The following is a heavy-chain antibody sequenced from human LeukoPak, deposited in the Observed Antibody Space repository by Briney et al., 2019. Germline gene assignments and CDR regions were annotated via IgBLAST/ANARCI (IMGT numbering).Heavy chain of an antibody. CDR2: ISWNSGSI. CDR1: GFTFDDYA. CDR3: ASLGAFDI. V-gene: IGHV3-9*01. Sequence: SLRLSCAASGFTFDDYAMHWVRQAPGKGLEWVSGISWNSGSIGYADSVKGRFTISRDNAKNSLYLQMNSLRAEDTAVYYCASLGAFDIWGQGTMVTVSS. J-gene: IGHJ3*02. D-gene: IGHD3-16*01.